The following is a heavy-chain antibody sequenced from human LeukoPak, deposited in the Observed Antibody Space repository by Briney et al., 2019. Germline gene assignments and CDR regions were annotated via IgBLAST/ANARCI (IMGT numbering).Heavy chain of an antibody. V-gene: IGHV4-39*01. CDR2: IHYGGST. Sequence: PSETLSLTCTVSGGSISSSSYYWGWIRQPPGKGLEWIGSIHYGGSTYYTASLKSRVTISVNTSKNQFSLKLSSVTAADTAVYYCARSDSSSWHLTEWFDPWGQGTLVTVSS. D-gene: IGHD6-13*01. CDR3: ARSDSSSWHLTEWFDP. CDR1: GGSISSSSYY. J-gene: IGHJ5*02.